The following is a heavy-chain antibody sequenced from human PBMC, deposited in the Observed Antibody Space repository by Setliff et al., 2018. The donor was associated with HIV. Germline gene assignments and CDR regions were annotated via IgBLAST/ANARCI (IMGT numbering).Heavy chain of an antibody. CDR1: GYNFGLYG. Sequence: ASVKVSCKASGYNFGLYGISWVRQAPGQRLEWMGWVNEDNGDRNFASNVQGRLVLTTDTSTNTAYMELTSLTPEDTALYYCVRDEKRAAGGSLYYFDLWGQGTLVTVSS. D-gene: IGHD5-12*01. CDR2: VNEDNGDR. CDR3: VRDEKRAAGGSLYYFDL. V-gene: IGHV1-18*01. J-gene: IGHJ4*02.